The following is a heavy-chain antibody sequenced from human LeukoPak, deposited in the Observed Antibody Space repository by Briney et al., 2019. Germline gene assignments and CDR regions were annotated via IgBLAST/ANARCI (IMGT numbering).Heavy chain of an antibody. D-gene: IGHD3-3*01. J-gene: IGHJ3*02. CDR1: GYSFTMCW. CDR3: ARRTARGYDI. Sequence: GESLKISCRTSGYSFTMCWVAWVRQMPGKGLEWMGITLPGDFNTRYSPSFQGQVSISADKSVNTAYLQWSSLKASDTGMYYCARRTARGYDIWGQGTMITVSS. CDR2: TLPGDFNT. V-gene: IGHV5-51*01.